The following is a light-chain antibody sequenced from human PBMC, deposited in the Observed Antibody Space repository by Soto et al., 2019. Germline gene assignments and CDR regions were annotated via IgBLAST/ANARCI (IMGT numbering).Light chain of an antibody. CDR1: QSVNSY. CDR3: QQYGRSPWT. Sequence: EMVLTQSPGTLSLSPMEIATLSFMASQSVNSYLAWYQQKVGQAPRLLIYGASSRATGIPDRFSGSGSGTDFTLTFSRLDPEDFAVYYCQQYGRSPWTFGQGTKVDIK. J-gene: IGKJ1*01. V-gene: IGKV3-20*01. CDR2: GAS.